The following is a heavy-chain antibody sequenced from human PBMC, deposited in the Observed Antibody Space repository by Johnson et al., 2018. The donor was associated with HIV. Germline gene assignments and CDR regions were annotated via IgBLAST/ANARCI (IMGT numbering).Heavy chain of an antibody. V-gene: IGHV3-11*04. J-gene: IGHJ3*02. CDR2: ISSSGSSR. CDR1: GFTFSDYY. CDR3: ARVRGKIPRGAFDI. D-gene: IGHD3-10*01. Sequence: QVQLVESGGGLVKPGGSLRLSCAASGFTFSDYYMSWIRQAPGKGLEWVAYISSSGSSRYYADSVKGRFTISRDNTKNLLYLQMKSLIAEDTAVYYCARVRGKIPRGAFDIWGQGTMVTVSS.